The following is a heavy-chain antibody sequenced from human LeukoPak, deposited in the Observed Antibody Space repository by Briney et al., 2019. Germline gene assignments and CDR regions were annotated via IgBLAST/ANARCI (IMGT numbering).Heavy chain of an antibody. CDR3: ARGGDTSNWYPGYFDY. J-gene: IGHJ4*02. Sequence: PGGSLRLSCAASGFTFSNYWMHWVCQAPGKGPVWVSRIKSDGSSTRFADSVQGRFPISRDNGKNTVYLQMNSVRAEDTAVYYCARGGDTSNWYPGYFDYWGQGALLTVSS. CDR1: GFTFSNYW. V-gene: IGHV3-74*01. CDR2: IKSDGSST. D-gene: IGHD6-13*01.